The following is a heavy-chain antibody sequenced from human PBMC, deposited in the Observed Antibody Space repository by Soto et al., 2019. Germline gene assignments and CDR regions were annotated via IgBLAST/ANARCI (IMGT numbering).Heavy chain of an antibody. CDR1: GFTFSSYA. CDR2: ISYDGSNK. CDR3: ARSFRGLYSGY. V-gene: IGHV3-30-3*01. D-gene: IGHD2-8*01. J-gene: IGHJ4*02. Sequence: QVQLVESGGGVVQPGRSLRLSCAASGFTFSSYAMHWVRQAPGKGLEWVAVISYDGSNKYYADSVKGRFTISRDNSKNTLYLQMNRLRAEDTAVYYCARSFRGLYSGYWGQGTLVTVSS.